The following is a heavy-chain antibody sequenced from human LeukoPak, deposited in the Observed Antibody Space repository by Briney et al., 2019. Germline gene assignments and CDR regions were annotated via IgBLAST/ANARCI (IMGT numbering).Heavy chain of an antibody. J-gene: IGHJ4*02. CDR1: GFTFSNYG. V-gene: IGHV3-30*03. D-gene: IGHD4-11*01. CDR3: AGGDYSNLGY. CDR2: ISYDGSNK. Sequence: GGSLRLSCAASGFTFSNYGMHWVRQAPGKGLEWVAVISYDGSNKYYADSVKGRFTISRDNSKNTLYLQMNSLRAEDTAVYYCAGGDYSNLGYWGQGTLVTVSS.